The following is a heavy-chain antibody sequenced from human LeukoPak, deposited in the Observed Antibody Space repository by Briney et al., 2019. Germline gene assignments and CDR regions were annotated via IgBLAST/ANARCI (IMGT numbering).Heavy chain of an antibody. D-gene: IGHD3-3*01. V-gene: IGHV4-61*02. CDR2: IYTSGST. J-gene: IGHJ4*02. Sequence: SQTLSLTCTVSGGSTSSGSYYWSWIRQPAGKGLEWIGRIYTSGSTNYNPSLKSRVTMSLDTSKNQFSLKLTSVTAADTAVYYCARSDFWSGYYPHFDYWGQGTLVTVSS. CDR3: ARSDFWSGYYPHFDY. CDR1: GGSTSSGSYY.